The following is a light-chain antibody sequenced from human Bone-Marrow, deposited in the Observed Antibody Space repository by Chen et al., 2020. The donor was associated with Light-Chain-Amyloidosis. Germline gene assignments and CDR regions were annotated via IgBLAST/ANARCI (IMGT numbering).Light chain of an antibody. CDR2: GSS. CDR1: QTLSSNY. V-gene: IGKV3-20*01. J-gene: IGKJ4*01. Sequence: EIVLTQSPGTLSLSPGEGANLSCRARQTLSSNYLTWYQQKFGQAPRLLIYGSSSRATGLPDRFTGSGSGTDFTLTINRLEPEDFAMYYCQQYGTSPLTFGGGTKVEIK. CDR3: QQYGTSPLT.